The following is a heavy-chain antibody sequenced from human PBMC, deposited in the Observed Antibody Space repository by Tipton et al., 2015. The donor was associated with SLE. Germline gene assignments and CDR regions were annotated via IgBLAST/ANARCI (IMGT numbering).Heavy chain of an antibody. V-gene: IGHV3-48*01. Sequence: SLRLSCAASGFTFSSYSMNWVRQAPGKGLEWVSYISSSSSTIYYADSVKGRFTISRDNAKNSLYLQMNSRRAEDTALYYCARDEYSWDFYYWGQGTLVTVSS. CDR1: GFTFSSYS. D-gene: IGHD2-15*01. J-gene: IGHJ4*02. CDR3: ARDEYSWDFYY. CDR2: ISSSSSTI.